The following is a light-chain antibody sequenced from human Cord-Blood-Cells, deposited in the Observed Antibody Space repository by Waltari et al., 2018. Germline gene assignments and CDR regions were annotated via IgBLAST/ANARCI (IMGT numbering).Light chain of an antibody. CDR3: QQCDSTPRT. J-gene: IGKJ1*01. CDR2: AAS. Sequence: DIQMTQSPSSLSASVGDRVTITCQASQGISSYLNWYQQKPGKAPKLLIYAASNLQRGVPSRFSGSGSGTDFTFTISSLQPEDFATYYCQQCDSTPRTFGPGTKVDIK. CDR1: QGISSY. V-gene: IGKV1-39*01.